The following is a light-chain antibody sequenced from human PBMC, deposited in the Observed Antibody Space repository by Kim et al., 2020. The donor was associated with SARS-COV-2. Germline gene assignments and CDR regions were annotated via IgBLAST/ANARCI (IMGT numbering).Light chain of an antibody. CDR3: QSYDSSLNGYV. CDR2: VNS. CDR1: SSNIGTGYN. V-gene: IGLV1-40*01. Sequence: QGVTSSCTGSSSNIGTGYNVHWYQLLPGPAPKLLIYVNSRRPSWIPDRFSGSKSGTSASLAITGLQAEDEADYYCQSYDSSLNGYVFGTGTKVTVL. J-gene: IGLJ1*01.